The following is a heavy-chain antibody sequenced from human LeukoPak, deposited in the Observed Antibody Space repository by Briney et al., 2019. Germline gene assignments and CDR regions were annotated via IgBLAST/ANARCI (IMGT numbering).Heavy chain of an antibody. CDR2: IYYIGST. CDR3: ARTVTLFGVVRIFDY. V-gene: IGHV4-59*01. D-gene: IGHD3-3*01. J-gene: IGHJ4*02. Sequence: SETLSPTSTVSGASISSYYWSWIRQPPGKGLGWIGYIYYIGSTNYNPSLKRRVTISVDTSKKPLSLELSSVTAADTAVYYCARTVTLFGVVRIFDYWGQGTPVTVSS. CDR1: GASISSYY.